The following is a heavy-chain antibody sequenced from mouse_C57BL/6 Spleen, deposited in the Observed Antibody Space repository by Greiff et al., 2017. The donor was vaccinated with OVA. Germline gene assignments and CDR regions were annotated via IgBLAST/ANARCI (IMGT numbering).Heavy chain of an antibody. J-gene: IGHJ3*01. D-gene: IGHD1-1*02. CDR3: ARGWAD. V-gene: IGHV1-42*01. Sequence: VQLQQSGPELVKPGASVKISCKASGYSFTGYYMNWVKQSPEKSLEWIGEINPSTGGTTYNQKFKAKATLTVDKSSSTAYMQLKSLTSEDSAVYYCARGWADWGQGTLVTVSA. CDR2: INPSTGGT. CDR1: GYSFTGYY.